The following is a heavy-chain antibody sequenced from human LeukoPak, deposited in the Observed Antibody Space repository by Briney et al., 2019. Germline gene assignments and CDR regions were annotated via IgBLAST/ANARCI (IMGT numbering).Heavy chain of an antibody. V-gene: IGHV1-2*02. CDR3: ASGVVAATFYYYMDV. CDR1: GYTFTGYY. J-gene: IGHJ6*03. D-gene: IGHD2-15*01. CDR2: INPNSGGT. Sequence: ASVKVSCKAVGYTFTGYYMHWVRQAPGQGLEWMGWINPNSGGTNYAQKFQGRVTMTRDTSISTAYMELSRLRSDDTAVYYCASGVVAATFYYYMDVWGKGTTVTVSS.